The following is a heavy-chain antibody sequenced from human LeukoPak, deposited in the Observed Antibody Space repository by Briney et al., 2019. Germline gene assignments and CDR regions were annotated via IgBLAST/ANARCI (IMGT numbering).Heavy chain of an antibody. D-gene: IGHD3-16*02. Sequence: SVKVSCKASGGTFSSYAISWVRQAPGQGLEWMGGIIPIFGTANYAQKCQGRVTITADESTSTAYMELSSLRSEDTAVYYCARENYDYVWGSYRSLYYFDYWGQGTLVTVSS. CDR3: ARENYDYVWGSYRSLYYFDY. CDR2: IIPIFGTA. V-gene: IGHV1-69*01. CDR1: GGTFSSYA. J-gene: IGHJ4*02.